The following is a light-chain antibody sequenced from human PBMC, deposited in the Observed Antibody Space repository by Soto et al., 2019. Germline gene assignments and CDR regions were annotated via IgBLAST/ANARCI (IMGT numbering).Light chain of an antibody. J-gene: IGLJ2*01. Sequence: QSALTQPRSVSGSPGQSVTISCTGTSSDVGGYNYVSWYQQHPGKAPQVIIYDVSKRPSGVPDRFSGSKSGNTASLTISGLQAEDETDYYCCSYAGSNSFVFGGGTKLTVL. V-gene: IGLV2-11*01. CDR1: SSDVGGYNY. CDR3: CSYAGSNSFV. CDR2: DVS.